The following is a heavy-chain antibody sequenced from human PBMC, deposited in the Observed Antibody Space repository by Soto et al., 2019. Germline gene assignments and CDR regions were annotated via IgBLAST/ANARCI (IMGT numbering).Heavy chain of an antibody. CDR1: GFTFTNAW. CDR3: TTDGVLVPAAMLGANYYYYYGMDV. J-gene: IGHJ6*02. D-gene: IGHD2-2*01. V-gene: IGHV3-15*07. CDR2: IKSKTDGGTT. Sequence: EVQLLESGGGLVKPGRSLRLSCAASGFTFTNAWMNWVRQAPGKGLEWVGRIKSKTDGGTTDYAAPVKGRFTISRDDSKNTLYLQMNSLKTEDTAVYYCTTDGVLVPAAMLGANYYYYYGMDVWGQGTTVTVSS.